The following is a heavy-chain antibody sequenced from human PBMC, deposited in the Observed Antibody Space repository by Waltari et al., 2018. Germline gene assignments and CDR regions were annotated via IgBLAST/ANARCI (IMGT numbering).Heavy chain of an antibody. D-gene: IGHD2-8*01. Sequence: QVQLQESGPGLVKPSETLSLTCSVSGGSLTTYYWGWIRQPAGKGLEWVGRIYSSGSTDTSPSLKSRVTMSVDTSKNQFSLRLSSVTAADTAVYYCARESEGGGEGFYYDPWGQGILVTVSS. CDR1: GGSLTTYY. V-gene: IGHV4-4*07. CDR2: IYSSGST. CDR3: ARESEGGGEGFYYDP. J-gene: IGHJ5*02.